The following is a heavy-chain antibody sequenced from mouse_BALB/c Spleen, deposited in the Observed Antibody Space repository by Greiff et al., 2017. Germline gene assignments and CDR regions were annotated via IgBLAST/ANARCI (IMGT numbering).Heavy chain of an antibody. CDR3: ARGGGKYYGSSYDPYYYAMDY. J-gene: IGHJ4*01. V-gene: IGHV1-14*01. CDR2: INPYNDGT. Sequence: VQLQQSGPELVKPGASVKMSCKASGYTFTSYVMHWVKQKPGQGLEWIGYINPYNDGTKYNEKFKGKATLTSDKSSSTAYMELSSLTSEDSAVYYCARGGGKYYGSSYDPYYYAMDYWGQGTSVTVSS. CDR1: GYTFTSYV. D-gene: IGHD1-1*01.